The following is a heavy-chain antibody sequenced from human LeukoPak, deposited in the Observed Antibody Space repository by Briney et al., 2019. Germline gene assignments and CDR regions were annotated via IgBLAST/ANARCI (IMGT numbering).Heavy chain of an antibody. CDR2: IYYSGST. Sequence: SETLSLTCTVSDGSISSYYWSWIRQPPGKGLEWIGYIYYSGSTNYNPSLKSRVTISVDTSKNQFSLKLSSVTAADTAVYYCARDYFGAFDIWGQGTMVTVSS. J-gene: IGHJ3*02. D-gene: IGHD2/OR15-2a*01. V-gene: IGHV4-59*12. CDR1: DGSISSYY. CDR3: ARDYFGAFDI.